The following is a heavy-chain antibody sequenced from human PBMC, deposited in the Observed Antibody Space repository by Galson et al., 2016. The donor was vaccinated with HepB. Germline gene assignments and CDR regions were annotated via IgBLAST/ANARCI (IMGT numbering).Heavy chain of an antibody. CDR1: GYTFSSYA. V-gene: IGHV1-18*01. J-gene: IGHJ4*02. CDR2: ISANSGNT. Sequence: SVKVSCKASGYTFSSYAVTWVRQAPGQGLEWMGRISANSGNTNYAQKFQGRVAMTTDTATSTAYMELRSLRSDDSAVYYCARDTKTYYTSGYFDYWGQGTLVIVSS. CDR3: ARDTKTYYTSGYFDY. D-gene: IGHD3-3*01.